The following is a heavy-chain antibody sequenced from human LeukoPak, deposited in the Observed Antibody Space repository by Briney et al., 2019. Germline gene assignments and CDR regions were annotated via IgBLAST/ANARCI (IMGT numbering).Heavy chain of an antibody. Sequence: GGSLRLSCAASGFTFSDYTMNWVRQAPGKGLEWVAVISYDGSNKYYADSVKGRFTISRDNSKNTLYLQMNSLRAEDTAVYYCATSVRYSSGWRDAFDIWGQGTMVTVSS. CDR1: GFTFSDYT. V-gene: IGHV3-30*03. D-gene: IGHD6-19*01. J-gene: IGHJ3*02. CDR3: ATSVRYSSGWRDAFDI. CDR2: ISYDGSNK.